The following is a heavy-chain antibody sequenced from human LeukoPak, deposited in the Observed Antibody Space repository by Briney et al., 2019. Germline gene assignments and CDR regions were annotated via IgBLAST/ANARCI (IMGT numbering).Heavy chain of an antibody. D-gene: IGHD2-21*02. CDR3: AKGRGASCGTGCYSRVFDY. J-gene: IGHJ4*02. CDR1: GFTLSSYA. Sequence: GGSLRLSCVASGFTLSSYAMSWVRQAPGKGLQWVAIISDSGGSTLYADSVKGRFTIARDNSKNTLYLQMNSLRAEDTALSYCAKGRGASCGTGCYSRVFDYWGQGTLVTVSS. V-gene: IGHV3-23*01. CDR2: ISDSGGST.